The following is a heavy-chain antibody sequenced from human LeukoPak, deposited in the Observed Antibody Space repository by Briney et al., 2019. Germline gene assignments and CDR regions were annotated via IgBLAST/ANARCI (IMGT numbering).Heavy chain of an antibody. D-gene: IGHD3-10*01. CDR1: GYTFTSYD. Sequence: ASVKVSCKASGYTFTSYDINWVRQATGQGLEWVGWMNPNSGNTGYAQKFQGRVTMTRNTSISTAYMELSSLRSEDTAVYYCARVPRRITMVRGVTNVGAYYMDVWGKGTTVTISS. CDR3: ARVPRRITMVRGVTNVGAYYMDV. CDR2: MNPNSGNT. J-gene: IGHJ6*03. V-gene: IGHV1-8*01.